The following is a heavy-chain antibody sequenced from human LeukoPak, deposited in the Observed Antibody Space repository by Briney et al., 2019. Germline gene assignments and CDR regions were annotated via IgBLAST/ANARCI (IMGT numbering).Heavy chain of an antibody. D-gene: IGHD3-22*01. CDR3: AKGSYYDSSGSFYFDY. CDR2: ISGSGDNT. J-gene: IGHJ4*02. CDR1: GFTFSSYA. V-gene: IGHV3-23*01. Sequence: GGSLRLSCAASGFTFSSYAMSWVRQAPGKGLEWVSGISGSGDNTYYTDSVKGRFTISRDNSKNTLYVQVNSLGTEDTAAYYCAKGSYYDSSGSFYFDYWGQGTLVTVSS.